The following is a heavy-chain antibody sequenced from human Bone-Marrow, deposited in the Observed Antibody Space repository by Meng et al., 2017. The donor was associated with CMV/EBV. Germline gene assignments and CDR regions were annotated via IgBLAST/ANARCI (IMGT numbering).Heavy chain of an antibody. J-gene: IGHJ6*02. CDR1: GGSISTSSYY. CDR3: ARSRRRYCSSTSCAIRDYYYGMDV. V-gene: IGHV4-39*01. D-gene: IGHD2-2*01. CDR2: IYYSGST. Sequence: LSCTLPGGSISTSSYYWGWIRQPPGKGLEWIGSIYYSGSTYYNPSRQSRVTIAVDTSKTQFSLTLSSVTAADTAVYYCARSRRRYCSSTSCAIRDYYYGMDVWGQGTTVTVSS.